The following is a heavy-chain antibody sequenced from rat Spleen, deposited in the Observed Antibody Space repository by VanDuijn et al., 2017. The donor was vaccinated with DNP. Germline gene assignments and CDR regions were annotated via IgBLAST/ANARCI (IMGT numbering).Heavy chain of an antibody. CDR1: EFTFSDFN. J-gene: IGHJ3*01. V-gene: IGHV5-7*01. CDR2: ITYVGRIT. CDR3: ARHPYPGHSGDWFAY. D-gene: IGHD1-4*01. Sequence: EVQLVESGGDLVQPGRSLKLSCAASEFTFSDFNMAWVRQAPKKGLEWVTTITYVGRITYYRDSVKGRFTISRDNAKSSLYLQMNSLKAEDTATYYCARHPYPGHSGDWFAYWGQGTLVTVSS.